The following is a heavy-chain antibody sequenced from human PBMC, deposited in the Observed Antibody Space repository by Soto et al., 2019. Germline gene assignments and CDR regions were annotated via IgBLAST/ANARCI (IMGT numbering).Heavy chain of an antibody. Sequence: SETLSLTCTVSGGSISSGGYSWSWIRQHPGKGPEWIGYIHYSGGTHYNPSLKSRVTISVDTSKNQLSLKLGSVTAADTAVYYCARGEGYCSGGNCFYFDYWGQGTVVTVSS. CDR3: ARGEGYCSGGNCFYFDY. CDR1: GGSISSGGYS. CDR2: IHYSGGT. V-gene: IGHV4-31*03. D-gene: IGHD2-15*01. J-gene: IGHJ4*02.